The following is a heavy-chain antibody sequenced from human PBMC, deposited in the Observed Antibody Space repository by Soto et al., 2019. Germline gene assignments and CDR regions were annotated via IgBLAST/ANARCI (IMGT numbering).Heavy chain of an antibody. CDR2: LSGSGDTT. CDR1: GFTFSSYA. CDR3: ARPTYYYDSSGPPAY. J-gene: IGHJ4*02. Sequence: GGSLRLSCAASGFTFSSYAMSWVRQTPGKGLEWVSTLSGSGDTTYYADSVKGQFTISRDNSKSTLYLQMNSLRAEDTAVYCCARPTYYYDSSGPPAYWGQGTLVTVSS. D-gene: IGHD3-22*01. V-gene: IGHV3-23*01.